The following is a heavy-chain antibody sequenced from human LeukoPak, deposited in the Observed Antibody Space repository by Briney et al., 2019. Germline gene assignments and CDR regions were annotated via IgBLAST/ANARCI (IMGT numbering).Heavy chain of an antibody. V-gene: IGHV4-39*01. CDR2: MYYSGST. CDR1: GDSISSSSYY. CDR3: ARPILGGSGTEGGFDY. D-gene: IGHD3-10*01. Sequence: PSETLSLTCTVSGDSISSSSYYWGWLRQPPGKGLEWIGSMYYSGSTYYNPSLKSRVTISVDTSKNQFSLKLSSVTAADTAVYYCARPILGGSGTEGGFDYWGQGTLVTVSS. J-gene: IGHJ4*02.